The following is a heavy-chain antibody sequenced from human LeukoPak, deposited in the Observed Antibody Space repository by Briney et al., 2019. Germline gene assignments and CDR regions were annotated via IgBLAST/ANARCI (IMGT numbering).Heavy chain of an antibody. CDR1: GLTGSHNY. Sequence: GGSLRLSCAASGLTGSHNYVSWVRQAPGKGLGWVSAIHTSGDTCYADSVKGRFTISRDNSKNTLYLQMNSLRAEDTAVYYCAKNHDFWSGYSNYWGQGTLVTVSS. V-gene: IGHV3-53*01. J-gene: IGHJ4*02. D-gene: IGHD3-3*01. CDR2: IHTSGDT. CDR3: AKNHDFWSGYSNY.